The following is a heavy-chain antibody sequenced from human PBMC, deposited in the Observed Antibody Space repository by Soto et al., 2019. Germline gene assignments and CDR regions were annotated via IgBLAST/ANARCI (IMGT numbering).Heavy chain of an antibody. J-gene: IGHJ4*02. CDR2: VRNKANSYSK. V-gene: IGHV3-72*01. Sequence: EVQLVESGGGLVQPGGSLRLSCAASGFTFSDHYMDWVRQAPGKGLEWVGRVRNKANSYSKPYAASVKGRFTVSRDDSENSVFLQMNSLKSDDTAVYYCVRVHLVAATRYFDYWGQGTLVTVSS. CDR3: VRVHLVAATRYFDY. CDR1: GFTFSDHY. D-gene: IGHD5-12*01.